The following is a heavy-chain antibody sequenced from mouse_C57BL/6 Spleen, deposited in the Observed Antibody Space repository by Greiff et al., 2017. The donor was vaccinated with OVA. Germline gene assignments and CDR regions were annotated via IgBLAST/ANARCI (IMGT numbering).Heavy chain of an antibody. V-gene: IGHV5-17*01. D-gene: IGHD1-1*01. J-gene: IGHJ1*03. CDR2: ISSGSSTI. Sequence: EVQGVESGGGLVKPGGSLKLSCAASGFTFSDYGMHWVRQAPEKGLEWVAYISSGSSTIYYADTVKGRFTISRDNAKNTLFLQMTSLRSEDTAMYYCARRGETVVATEGYWYFDVWGTGTTVTVSS. CDR3: ARRGETVVATEGYWYFDV. CDR1: GFTFSDYG.